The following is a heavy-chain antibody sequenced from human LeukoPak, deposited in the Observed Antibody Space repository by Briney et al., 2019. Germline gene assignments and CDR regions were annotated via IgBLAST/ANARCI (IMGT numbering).Heavy chain of an antibody. J-gene: IGHJ5*02. D-gene: IGHD3-10*01. CDR1: GGSISSYY. Sequence: SETLSLTCTVSGGSISSYYWSWIRQPPGKGLEWIGEINHSGSTNYDPSLKSRVTISVDTSKNQFSLKLSSVTAADTAVYYCARRGYYYGSGTSSPLDPWGQGTLVTVSS. CDR3: ARRGYYYGSGTSSPLDP. CDR2: INHSGST. V-gene: IGHV4-34*01.